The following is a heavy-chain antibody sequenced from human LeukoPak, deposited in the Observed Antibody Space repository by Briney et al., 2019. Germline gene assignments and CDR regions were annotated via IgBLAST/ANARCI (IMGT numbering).Heavy chain of an antibody. V-gene: IGHV3-48*01. J-gene: IGHJ4*02. Sequence: PGGSLRLSCAVSGFTFTDYTMNWVRQAPGKGLEWVSFISSSSTSISYADSVKGRFTMSRDNANDSLYLQMNSLRAEDTAVYYCARDLNWAFDYWGQGTVVTVSS. D-gene: IGHD7-27*01. CDR3: ARDLNWAFDY. CDR2: ISSSSTSI. CDR1: GFTFTDYT.